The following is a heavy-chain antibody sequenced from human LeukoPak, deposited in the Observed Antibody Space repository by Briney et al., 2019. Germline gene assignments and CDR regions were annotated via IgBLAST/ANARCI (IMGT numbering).Heavy chain of an antibody. CDR2: ISYDGSYK. V-gene: IGHV3-30*04. D-gene: IGHD3-10*01. Sequence: GRSLRLSCAASGFTFSSYAIHWVRQAPGKGLEWVAVISYDGSYKYYAGSVKGRFTISRDSAKNMLFLQMNRLRAEDTAVYYCAKSPYFYNSGRSVDVWGKGTTVTVSS. CDR3: AKSPYFYNSGRSVDV. J-gene: IGHJ6*04. CDR1: GFTFSSYA.